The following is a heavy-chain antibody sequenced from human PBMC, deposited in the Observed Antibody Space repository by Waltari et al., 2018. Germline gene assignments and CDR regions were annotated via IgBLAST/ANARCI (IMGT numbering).Heavy chain of an antibody. Sequence: EVQLVETGGGSIQPGGSLRLSCAASGLTVSNNYMSWVRRAPGKGLEGVAVIYSRGSTHYADSGKGRFTISRDSSTNTLFLQMNSLRAEDTAVYYCATSPSRSFWGQGTLVTVSS. J-gene: IGHJ4*02. CDR1: GLTVSNNY. CDR3: ATSPSRSF. V-gene: IGHV3-53*02. CDR2: IYSRGST.